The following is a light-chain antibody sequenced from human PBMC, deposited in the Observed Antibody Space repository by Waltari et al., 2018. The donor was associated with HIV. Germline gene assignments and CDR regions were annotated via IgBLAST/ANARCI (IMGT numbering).Light chain of an antibody. CDR3: CSYASGSTFV. Sequence: QSALTQPASVSGSPGQSLPISCTRTSIDLGSYDLLSWYQQHPGNAPKVMSYEVSKRPSGVSNRFSGSKYGNTASLIISGLQAEDEADYYCCSYASGSTFVFGTGTKVTVL. J-gene: IGLJ1*01. CDR1: SIDLGSYDL. CDR2: EVS. V-gene: IGLV2-23*02.